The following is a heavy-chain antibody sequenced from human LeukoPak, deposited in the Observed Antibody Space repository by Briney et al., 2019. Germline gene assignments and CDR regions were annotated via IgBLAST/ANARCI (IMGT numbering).Heavy chain of an antibody. J-gene: IGHJ2*01. CDR3: AKEGVQAPTDWYFGL. CDR2: INDDAGTST. D-gene: IGHD1-26*01. V-gene: IGHV3-23*01. CDR1: GFIFSNYG. Sequence: GGTLRLSCAASGFIFSNYGMGWVRQAPGKGLEWVSGINDDAGTSTWYGDSVKGRFIISRDNSKKTVYLQMNSLRVEDTAVYYCAKEGVQAPTDWYFGLWGRGTLVTVSS.